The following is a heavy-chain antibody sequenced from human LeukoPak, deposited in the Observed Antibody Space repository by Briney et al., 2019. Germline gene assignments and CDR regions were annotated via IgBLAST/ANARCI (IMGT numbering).Heavy chain of an antibody. CDR3: ARDSYQDYYGRFDP. Sequence: SCKTSGYTFANHGMHWVRQAPGKRLEWVAVIWDDGNNKRYANSVNGRFTISRDNSENTLYLQMNGLTAEDTAMYYCARDSYQDYYGRFDPWGQGTLVIVSS. J-gene: IGHJ5*02. D-gene: IGHD3-10*01. CDR1: GYTFANHG. V-gene: IGHV3-33*01. CDR2: IWDDGNNK.